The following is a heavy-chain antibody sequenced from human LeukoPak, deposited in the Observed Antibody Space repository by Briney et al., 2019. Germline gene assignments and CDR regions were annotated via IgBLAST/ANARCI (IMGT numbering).Heavy chain of an antibody. CDR2: IYYNGNT. CDR3: ARGGGAITMVRGIWFDP. V-gene: IGHV4-39*07. J-gene: IGHJ5*02. Sequence: PSETLSLTCTVSGGSISSSTYYWGWIRQPPGKGLEWIGNIYYNGNTYYNPSLKSRVTISADTSKNQFSLKLSSVTAADTAVYYCARGGGAITMVRGIWFDPWGQGTLVTVSS. D-gene: IGHD3-10*01. CDR1: GGSISSSTYY.